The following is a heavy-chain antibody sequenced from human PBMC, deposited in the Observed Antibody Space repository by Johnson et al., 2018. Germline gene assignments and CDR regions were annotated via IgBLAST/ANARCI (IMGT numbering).Heavy chain of an antibody. D-gene: IGHD1-26*01. Sequence: QVQLVQSGGGVVQPGRSXRLSCAASGFTFSSYGLHWVRPAPGKGLEWVAVISYVGSNKYFADPVKCRFTISRDNSKHTLYLQMNSLSVEDMAGYYCAKESGGGRDAFEIWGQGTMVTVSS. CDR2: ISYVGSNK. CDR1: GFTFSSYG. CDR3: AKESGGGRDAFEI. V-gene: IGHV3-30*18. J-gene: IGHJ3*02.